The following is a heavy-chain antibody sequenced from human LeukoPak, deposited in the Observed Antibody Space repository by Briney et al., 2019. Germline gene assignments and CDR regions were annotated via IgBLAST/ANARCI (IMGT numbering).Heavy chain of an antibody. J-gene: IGHJ3*02. CDR1: GFTFSSYA. Sequence: GGSLRLSCAASGFTFSSYAMSWVRQAPGKGLEWVSAISGSGGSTYYADSVKGRFTISRDNSKNTLYLQMNSLRAEDTAVYYCAKPFRQIVVVIPDAFDIWGQGTMVTVSS. V-gene: IGHV3-23*01. CDR2: ISGSGGST. D-gene: IGHD3-22*01. CDR3: AKPFRQIVVVIPDAFDI.